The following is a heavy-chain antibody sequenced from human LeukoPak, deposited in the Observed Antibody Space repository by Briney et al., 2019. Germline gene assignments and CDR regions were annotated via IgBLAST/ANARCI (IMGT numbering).Heavy chain of an antibody. V-gene: IGHV1-24*01. CDR1: GYTLSDLA. D-gene: IGHD4-17*01. CDR3: ATRNFGDYGAFDI. Sequence: ASVKVSCKVSGYTLSDLAMHWVRQAPGKGLEWMGGLHPEDGEAIYAQPLQGRVTMTEDTSTDTVYMELSSLRSEDTAVYYCATRNFGDYGAFDIWGQGTMVTVSS. J-gene: IGHJ3*02. CDR2: LHPEDGEA.